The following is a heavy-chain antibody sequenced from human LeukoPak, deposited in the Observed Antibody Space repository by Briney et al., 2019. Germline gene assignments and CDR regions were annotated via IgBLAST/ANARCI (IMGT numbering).Heavy chain of an antibody. CDR2: ISDSGGSI. D-gene: IGHD1-26*01. CDR3: AKGIVGATRASFDY. V-gene: IGHV3-23*01. J-gene: IGHJ4*02. Sequence: EGSLRLSCAASGFTFSNYAMSWVRQAPGKGLEWVSGISDSGGSIYYADSVKGRFTISRDNSKKTLYLQMNSLRAEDTAVYYCAKGIVGATRASFDYWGQGTLVTVSS. CDR1: GFTFSNYA.